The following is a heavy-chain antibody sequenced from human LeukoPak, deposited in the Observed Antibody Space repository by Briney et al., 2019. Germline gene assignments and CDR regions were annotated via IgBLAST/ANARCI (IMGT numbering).Heavy chain of an antibody. D-gene: IGHD4-17*01. J-gene: IGHJ4*02. CDR1: GFTFSSYA. CDR3: AHTGASYGDYEGD. V-gene: IGHV3-30*04. Sequence: TGGSLRLSCAASGFTFSSYAMHWVRQAPGKGLEWVAVISYDGSNKYYADSVKGRLTISRDNSKNTLYLQTNSLRAEDTAVYYCAHTGASYGDYEGDWGQGTLVTVSS. CDR2: ISYDGSNK.